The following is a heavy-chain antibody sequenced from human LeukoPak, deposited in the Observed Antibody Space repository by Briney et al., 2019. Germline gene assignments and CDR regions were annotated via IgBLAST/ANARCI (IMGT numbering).Heavy chain of an antibody. Sequence: ASVKVSCKASGYTFTSYGISWVRQAPGQGLEWMGWISAYNGNTNYAQKLQGRVTMTTDTSTSTAYMELRSLRSDDTAVYYCAREANSSGWYRPGYYYYYMDVWGKGTTVIVSS. D-gene: IGHD6-19*01. J-gene: IGHJ6*03. CDR3: AREANSSGWYRPGYYYYYMDV. CDR2: ISAYNGNT. CDR1: GYTFTSYG. V-gene: IGHV1-18*01.